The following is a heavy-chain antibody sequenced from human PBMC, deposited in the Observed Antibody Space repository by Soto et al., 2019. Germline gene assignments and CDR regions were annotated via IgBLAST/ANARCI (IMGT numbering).Heavy chain of an antibody. CDR3: ARHLSGYSYGLYYYYYGMDV. Sequence: SETLYITCTVHHGSLSSSRYSWGWIRQPPGRGLEWIGSIYYSGSTYYNPSLKSRVTISVDTSKNQFSLKLSSVAAADTAVYYCARHLSGYSYGLYYYYYGMDVWGQGTTVS. J-gene: IGHJ6*02. CDR2: IYYSGST. V-gene: IGHV4-39*01. D-gene: IGHD5-18*01. CDR1: HGSLSSSRYS.